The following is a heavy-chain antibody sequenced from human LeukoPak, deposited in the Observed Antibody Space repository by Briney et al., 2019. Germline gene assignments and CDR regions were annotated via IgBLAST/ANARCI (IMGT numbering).Heavy chain of an antibody. J-gene: IGHJ5*02. V-gene: IGHV4-4*07. CDR1: GPSMSDYY. CDR3: ARGDYYDGGGRNWFDP. Sequence: PSETLSLTCTVSGPSMSDYYWSFIRQPAGKGLEWIGRIHPSGTTYFNPSLKSRDTMSVDTSQSQFSLRLTSMTAADTAVYFCARGDYYDGGGRNWFDPWGQGILVAVSS. D-gene: IGHD3-16*01. CDR2: IHPSGTT.